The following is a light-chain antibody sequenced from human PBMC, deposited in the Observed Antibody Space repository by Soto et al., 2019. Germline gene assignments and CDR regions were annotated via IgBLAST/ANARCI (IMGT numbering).Light chain of an antibody. CDR1: QSLMHTDGKTH. J-gene: IGKJ4*01. CDR3: MQTLQNPLT. Sequence: DILMTQSPLSLSVTPGQPASISCKSSQSLMHTDGKTHLYWYLQRPGQPPQLLIYELSNRFSGVPDRFSGSGSGTDFSLKIRRVEAEDAGVYYCMQTLQNPLTFGGGTKVDIK. V-gene: IGKV2D-29*01. CDR2: ELS.